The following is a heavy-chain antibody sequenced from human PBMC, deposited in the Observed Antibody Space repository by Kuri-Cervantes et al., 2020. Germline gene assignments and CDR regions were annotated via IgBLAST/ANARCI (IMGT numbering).Heavy chain of an antibody. CDR1: GGSISSGSYY. V-gene: IGHV4-61*02. J-gene: IGHJ4*02. CDR3: ARTYCSGGSCYDHFDY. CDR2: NYSSGST. Sequence: SETLSLTCTVSGGSISSGSYYWSWIVQPAGKGLEWIGRNYSSGSTNYNPYLKSRVTISVDTSKNQFSLKLSSVTAADTAVYYCARTYCSGGSCYDHFDYWGQGTLVTVSS. D-gene: IGHD2-15*01.